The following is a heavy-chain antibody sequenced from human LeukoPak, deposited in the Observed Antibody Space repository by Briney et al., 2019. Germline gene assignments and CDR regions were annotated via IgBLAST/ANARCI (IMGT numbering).Heavy chain of an antibody. CDR1: GFTFSDYS. CDR2: IDGSGDTI. J-gene: IGHJ4*02. Sequence: GGSLRLSRAASGFTFSDYSMNWVRQAPGKGLEWVSYIDGSGDTIYYADSVKGRFTISRDNAKNSLDLQMNSLRDEDTAVYYCSRRFDCWGQGTLVTVSS. CDR3: SRRFDC. V-gene: IGHV3-48*02.